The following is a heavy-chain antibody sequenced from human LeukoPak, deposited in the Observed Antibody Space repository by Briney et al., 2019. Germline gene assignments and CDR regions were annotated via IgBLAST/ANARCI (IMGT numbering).Heavy chain of an antibody. CDR3: AKKYSTGLDP. CDR2: ISWNSGSI. Sequence: SGGSLRLSCAASGFTFDDYAMHWVRQAPGKGLEWVSGISWNSGSIGYADSVKGRFTISRDNAKNSLYLQMNSLRAEDTAVYYCAKKYSTGLDPWGQGTLVTVSS. V-gene: IGHV3-9*01. CDR1: GFTFDDYA. D-gene: IGHD1-26*01. J-gene: IGHJ5*02.